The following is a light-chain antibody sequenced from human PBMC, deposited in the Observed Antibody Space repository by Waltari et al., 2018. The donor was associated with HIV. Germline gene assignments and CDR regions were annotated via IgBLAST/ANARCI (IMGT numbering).Light chain of an antibody. CDR3: AAWDDSLGGAV. V-gene: IGLV1-47*01. CDR2: GNS. J-gene: IGLJ2*01. Sequence: QPVLTQPPSASGTPGQRVIISCSGSSSNIGRHAVRWHQHLPGATPTLLIFGNSGPSSQGPDRFCGSKSAASAFLAISGLRSVDEADYSCAAWDDSLGGAVFGGGTKLTVL. CDR1: SSNIGRHA.